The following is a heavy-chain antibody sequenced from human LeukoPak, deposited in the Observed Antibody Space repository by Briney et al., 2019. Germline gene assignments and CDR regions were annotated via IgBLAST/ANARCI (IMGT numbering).Heavy chain of an antibody. Sequence: GGSLRLSCAASGFTFSNYWINWVRQAPGKGMEWVAIIEKDGSEILYVDSVKGRFTISRDNAKNSLYLQMNSLRAEDTAVYYCAAGAGWLIDWWGQGTLVTVSS. D-gene: IGHD6-19*01. V-gene: IGHV3-7*01. J-gene: IGHJ4*02. CDR1: GFTFSNYW. CDR2: IEKDGSEI. CDR3: AAGAGWLIDW.